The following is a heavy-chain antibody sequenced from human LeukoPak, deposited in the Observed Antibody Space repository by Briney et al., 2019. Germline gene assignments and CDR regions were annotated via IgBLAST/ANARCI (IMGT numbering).Heavy chain of an antibody. D-gene: IGHD3-16*02. J-gene: IGHJ4*02. Sequence: GASVKVSCKASGGTFSSYAISWVRQAPGQGLEWMGGIIPIFGTANYAQKFQGRVTITADKSTSTAYMELSSLRSEDTAVYYCARDSMVSTFGGVIVNTHYFDYWGQGTLVTVSS. V-gene: IGHV1-69*06. CDR3: ARDSMVSTFGGVIVNTHYFDY. CDR1: GGTFSSYA. CDR2: IIPIFGTA.